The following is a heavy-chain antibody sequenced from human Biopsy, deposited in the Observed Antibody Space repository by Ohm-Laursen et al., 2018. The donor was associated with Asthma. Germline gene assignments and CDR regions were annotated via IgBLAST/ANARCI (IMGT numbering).Heavy chain of an antibody. CDR2: MYHSGSP. CDR1: GGSITSSSYY. D-gene: IGHD3-22*01. CDR3: ARGRITMIGGWFDP. J-gene: IGHJ5*02. V-gene: IGHV4-39*07. Sequence: TLSLTCTVSGGSITSSSYYWGWIRQPPGKGMEWIGSMYHSGSPYYHPSLKSRATISVDTSKNQLSLKMSSVTAADTAVYYCARGRITMIGGWFDPWGQGTLVTVSS.